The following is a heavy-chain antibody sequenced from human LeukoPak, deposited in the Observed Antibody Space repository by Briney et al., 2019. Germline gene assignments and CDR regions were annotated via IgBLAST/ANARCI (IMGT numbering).Heavy chain of an antibody. Sequence: SETLSLTCTVSGGSISSSSYYWGWIRQPPGKGLEWFGSIYYSGSTYYNPSLKSRVTISVDTSKNQFSLKLRSVTAADTAVYYCARQVVPAAMLLWFGELLYDYWGQGTLVTVSS. V-gene: IGHV4-39*01. CDR3: ARQVVPAAMLLWFGELLYDY. CDR1: GGSISSSSYY. CDR2: IYYSGST. D-gene: IGHD3-10*01. J-gene: IGHJ4*02.